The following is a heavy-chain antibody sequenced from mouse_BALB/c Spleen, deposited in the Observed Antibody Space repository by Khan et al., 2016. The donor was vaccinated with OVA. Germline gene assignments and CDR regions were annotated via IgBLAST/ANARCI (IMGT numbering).Heavy chain of an antibody. J-gene: IGHJ3*01. Sequence: EVELVESGGDLVKPGGWLKLSCAASGFTFSSFVMSWVRQTPEKRLEWVATISSAGTYTYYPDSVKGRFTISRDNATNTLYLQMNSLRSEDTAIYYCANGNYGWFAYWGQGTLVTVSA. CDR2: ISSAGTYT. CDR1: GFTFSSFV. CDR3: ANGNYGWFAY. V-gene: IGHV5-6*01. D-gene: IGHD2-1*01.